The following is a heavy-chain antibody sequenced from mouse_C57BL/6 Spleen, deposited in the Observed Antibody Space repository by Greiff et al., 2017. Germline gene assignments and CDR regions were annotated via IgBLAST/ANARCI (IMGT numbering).Heavy chain of an antibody. CDR2: INPSSGYT. Sequence: QVQLQQSGAELAKPGASVKLSCKASGYTFTSYWMPWVKQRPGQGLEWIGYINPSSGYTKYNQKFKDKATLTADKSSSTAYMQLSSLQYEDSAVYCCARGNYVGDYFDDWGQGTTVTVSS. CDR1: GYTFTSYW. D-gene: IGHD2-1*01. V-gene: IGHV1-7*01. CDR3: ARGNYVGDYFDD. J-gene: IGHJ2*01.